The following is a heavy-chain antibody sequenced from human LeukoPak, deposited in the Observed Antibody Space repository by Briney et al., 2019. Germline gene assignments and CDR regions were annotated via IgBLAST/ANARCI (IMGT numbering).Heavy chain of an antibody. J-gene: IGHJ4*02. CDR3: ARAPYSYTSGSKPIDY. CDR2: IYTSGST. Sequence: SSETLSLTCTVSGGSISSGSYYWSWIRQPAGKGLEWIGRIYTSGSTNYNPSLKSRVTISVDTSKNQFSLKLSSVTAADTAVYYCARAPYSYTSGSKPIDYWGQGTLVTVSS. V-gene: IGHV4-61*02. CDR1: GGSISSGSYY. D-gene: IGHD6-19*01.